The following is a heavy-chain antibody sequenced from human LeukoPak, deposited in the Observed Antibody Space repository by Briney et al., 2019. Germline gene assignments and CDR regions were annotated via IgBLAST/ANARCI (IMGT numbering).Heavy chain of an antibody. CDR2: ISSSSSYI. Sequence: GGSLRLSCAASGFTFSSYSMNWVRQAPGKGLEWVSSISSSSSYIYYADSVKGRFTISRDNAKNSLYLQMNSLRAEDTAVYYCARYPPPSVYMLDTYYYYGMDVWGQGTTVTVSS. D-gene: IGHD3-10*02. CDR1: GFTFSSYS. J-gene: IGHJ6*02. V-gene: IGHV3-21*01. CDR3: ARYPPPSVYMLDTYYYYGMDV.